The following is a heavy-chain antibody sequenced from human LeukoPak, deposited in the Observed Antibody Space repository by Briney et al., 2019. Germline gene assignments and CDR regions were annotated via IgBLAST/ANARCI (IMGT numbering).Heavy chain of an antibody. J-gene: IGHJ4*02. Sequence: PGGSLRLSCAASGLTFSSYEMNWVRQAPGKGLEWVSYISGSGSTMYYADSVKGRFTISRDNAKNSLYLQMNSLRVEDTAVYYCARGFSGYTYGPDYWGQGTLVTVSS. D-gene: IGHD5-18*01. CDR2: ISGSGSTM. V-gene: IGHV3-48*03. CDR1: GLTFSSYE. CDR3: ARGFSGYTYGPDY.